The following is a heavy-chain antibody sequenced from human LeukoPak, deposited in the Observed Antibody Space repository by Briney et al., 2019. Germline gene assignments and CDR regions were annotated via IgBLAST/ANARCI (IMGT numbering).Heavy chain of an antibody. Sequence: SETLSLTCAVYGGSFSGYYWSWIRQPPGKGLEWIGEINHSGSTNYNPSLKSRVTISVDTSKNQFSLKLSSVTAADTAVYYCARDVDYANPRHDYWGQGTLVTVSS. CDR3: ARDVDYANPRHDY. J-gene: IGHJ4*02. D-gene: IGHD4/OR15-4a*01. CDR1: GGSFSGYY. V-gene: IGHV4-34*01. CDR2: INHSGST.